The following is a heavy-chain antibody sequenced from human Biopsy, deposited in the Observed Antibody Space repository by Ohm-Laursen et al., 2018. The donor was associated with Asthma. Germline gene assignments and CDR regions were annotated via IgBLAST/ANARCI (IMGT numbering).Heavy chain of an antibody. D-gene: IGHD2-21*02. Sequence: SDTLSLTCTVSGGSINNFYWSWIRQPPGKGLESIGHVYYSGSTNYNPSLKSRVTISIDASKNQFSLKLTSVTAADTAVYYRARGVDRVTGLLDHFDSWGQVTLVTVSS. CDR3: ARGVDRVTGLLDHFDS. CDR2: VYYSGST. V-gene: IGHV4-59*07. CDR1: GGSINNFY. J-gene: IGHJ4*02.